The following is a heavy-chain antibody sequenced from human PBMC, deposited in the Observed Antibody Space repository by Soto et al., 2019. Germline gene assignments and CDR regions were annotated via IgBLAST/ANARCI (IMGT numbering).Heavy chain of an antibody. CDR3: ARDEAMGLFDY. Sequence: AAVKVSCKASGYTFTSYGISGVRQAPGQGREWMGWSSAYNGNTNYAQKLQGRVTMTTDTSTSTAYLELRSMRSDDTAVYSCARDEAMGLFDYWGQGTLVTVSS. V-gene: IGHV1-18*01. CDR1: GYTFTSYG. D-gene: IGHD5-18*01. J-gene: IGHJ4*02. CDR2: SSAYNGNT.